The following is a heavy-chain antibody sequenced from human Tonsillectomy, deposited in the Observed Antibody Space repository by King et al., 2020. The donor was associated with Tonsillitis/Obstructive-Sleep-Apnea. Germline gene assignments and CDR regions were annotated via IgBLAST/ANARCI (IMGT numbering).Heavy chain of an antibody. CDR3: ARAGGGGDFYYHYMDV. CDR2: ISSGSRHI. J-gene: IGHJ6*03. V-gene: IGHV3-21*01. D-gene: IGHD3-16*01. Sequence: VQLVESGGGLVKPGGSLRLSCAASGFSFSIYSMNWVRQAPGKGLEWVASISSGSRHIYDADSGKSRLTISRDNAKKSLYVQMNSLRVDDTAVYYCARAGGGGDFYYHYMDVWGKGTTVTVSS. CDR1: GFSFSIYS.